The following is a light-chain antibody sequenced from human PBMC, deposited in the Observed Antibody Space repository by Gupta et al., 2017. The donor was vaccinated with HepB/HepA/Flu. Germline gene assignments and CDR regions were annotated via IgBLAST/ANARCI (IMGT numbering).Light chain of an antibody. Sequence: ETILTQSPDTLSLSPGERAALSCRTSQTVISNYLAWYQQRPGQSPRLVIYGASRRPTDIPDRFSGNGSQTDFTLTISRLEPEDFALYYCQQYGDSPVTFGQGTRLDIK. CDR2: GAS. J-gene: IGKJ5*01. V-gene: IGKV3-20*01. CDR3: QQYGDSPVT. CDR1: QTVISNY.